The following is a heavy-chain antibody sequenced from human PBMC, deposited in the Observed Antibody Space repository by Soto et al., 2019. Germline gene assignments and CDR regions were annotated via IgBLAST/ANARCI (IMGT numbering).Heavy chain of an antibody. Sequence: SVKVSCKASGGTFSRYTISWVRQAPGQGLEWMGRIIPILGIANYAQKFQGRVTITAGKSTSTAYMELSSLRSEDTAVYYCARDRVDCSGGNCWRSVEDTWGQGTLVTVSS. V-gene: IGHV1-69*04. D-gene: IGHD2-15*01. CDR2: IIPILGIA. J-gene: IGHJ5*02. CDR1: GGTFSRYT. CDR3: ARDRVDCSGGNCWRSVEDT.